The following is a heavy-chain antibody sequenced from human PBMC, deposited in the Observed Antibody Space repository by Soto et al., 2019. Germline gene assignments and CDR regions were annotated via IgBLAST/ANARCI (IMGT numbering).Heavy chain of an antibody. Sequence: EVPLVESGGGLVQPGRSLRLSCAASGFTFDDYAMHWVRQAPGKGLEWVSGISWNSGSIGYADSVKGRFTISRDNAKNSLYLQMNSLRAEDTALYYCAKGDYWGQGTLVTVSS. V-gene: IGHV3-9*01. J-gene: IGHJ4*02. CDR1: GFTFDDYA. CDR2: ISWNSGSI. CDR3: AKGDY.